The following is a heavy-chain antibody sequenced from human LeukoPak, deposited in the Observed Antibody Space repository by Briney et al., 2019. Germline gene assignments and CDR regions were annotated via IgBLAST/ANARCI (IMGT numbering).Heavy chain of an antibody. CDR2: IYTSGST. D-gene: IGHD3-22*01. Sequence: NSSETLSLTCTVSGGSISSYYWSWIRQPAGKGLEWIGRIYTSGSTNYNPSLKSRVTMSVDTSKNQFSLKLSSVTAADTAVYYCAREPHKWLGYCHGMDVWGQGTTVTVSS. CDR3: AREPHKWLGYCHGMDV. CDR1: GGSISSYY. J-gene: IGHJ6*02. V-gene: IGHV4-4*07.